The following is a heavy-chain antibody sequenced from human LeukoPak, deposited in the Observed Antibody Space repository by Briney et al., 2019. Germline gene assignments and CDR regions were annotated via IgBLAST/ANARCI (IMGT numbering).Heavy chain of an antibody. CDR3: ARGPHCSSTSCYSEYFYH. CDR1: GASISSGGYY. D-gene: IGHD2-2*01. V-gene: IGHV4-31*03. CDR2: ISYSGSP. J-gene: IGHJ1*01. Sequence: SETLSLTCTVSGASISSGGYYWSWIRQHPGKGLEWIGYISYSGSPYYNPSLKSRVTISVDTSRNQFSLKLSSVTAADTAVYYCARGPHCSSTSCYSEYFYHWGQGTLVTVSS.